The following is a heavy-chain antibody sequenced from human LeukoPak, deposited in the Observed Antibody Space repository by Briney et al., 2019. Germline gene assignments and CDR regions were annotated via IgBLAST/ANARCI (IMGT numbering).Heavy chain of an antibody. CDR1: GGSISGYY. CDR3: ARDRDGSSTIFGGVPAHACDI. D-gene: IGHD3-3*01. V-gene: IGHV4-59*12. CDR2: IYRTGST. J-gene: IGHJ3*02. Sequence: PSETLSLTCTVSGGSISGYYWTWFRQPPGKGLEWFGYIYRTGSTNYNPSLKSRVTISVDRSKNQFSPKLSSVTAADTAVYYCARDRDGSSTIFGGVPAHACDIWGQGTMVTVSS.